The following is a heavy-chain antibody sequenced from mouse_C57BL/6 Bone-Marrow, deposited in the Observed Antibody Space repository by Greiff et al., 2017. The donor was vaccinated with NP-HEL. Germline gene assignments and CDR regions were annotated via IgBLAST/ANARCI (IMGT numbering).Heavy chain of an antibody. Sequence: QVQLKESGPELVKPGASVKLSCKASGYTFTSYDINWVKQRPGQGLEWIGWIYPRDGSTKYNEKFKGKATLTVDTSSSTAYMELHSLTSEDSAVYFCARERDNYYGSSYGNWYFDVWGTGTTVTVSS. V-gene: IGHV1-85*01. CDR3: ARERDNYYGSSYGNWYFDV. CDR1: GYTFTSYD. D-gene: IGHD1-1*01. J-gene: IGHJ1*03. CDR2: IYPRDGST.